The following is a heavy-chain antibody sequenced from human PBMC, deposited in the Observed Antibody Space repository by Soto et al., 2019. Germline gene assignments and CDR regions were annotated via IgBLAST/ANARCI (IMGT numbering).Heavy chain of an antibody. D-gene: IGHD1-7*01. CDR3: ARARYNWNYGISIKYYYYYMDV. CDR2: IYYSGST. CDR1: GGSIDGGGDY. Sequence: ASETLCLTCTVSGGSIDGGGDYWSWIRQHPGKGLEWIGYIYYSGSTHYNPSLKSRVIISVDTSKNQFSLKLSSVTVADTAVYYCARARYNWNYGISIKYYYYYMDVWGKGTTVTVSS. J-gene: IGHJ6*03. V-gene: IGHV4-31*03.